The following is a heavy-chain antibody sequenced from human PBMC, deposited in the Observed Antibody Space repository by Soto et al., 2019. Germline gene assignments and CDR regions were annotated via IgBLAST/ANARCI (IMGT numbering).Heavy chain of an antibody. CDR2: VNAGTGAT. V-gene: IGHV1-3*01. Sequence: QVQLVQCGAEVKRPGASVKVSCKASGYTFTNIHWVRQAPGQRLEWMGWVNAGTGATRYSQKFQGRVTITRDTSANTAYLELNSLRSEDTAVYYCAKDSGYAENWGQGTLVTLSS. CDR1: GYTFTN. D-gene: IGHD5-12*01. CDR3: AKDSGYAEN. J-gene: IGHJ4*02.